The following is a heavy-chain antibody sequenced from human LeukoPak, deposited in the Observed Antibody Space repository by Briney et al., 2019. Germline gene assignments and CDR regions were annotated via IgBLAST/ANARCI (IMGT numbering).Heavy chain of an antibody. CDR1: GFTFSSYA. J-gene: IGHJ4*02. CDR2: ISSSGGST. Sequence: GGSLRLSCAASGFTFSSYAMSWIRQAPGKGLEWVSAISSSGGSTYYADSVKGRFTISRDNSKNTLYLQMNSLRAEDTAVYYCARGLKYCSGGSCYPDYWGQGTLVTVSS. V-gene: IGHV3-23*01. CDR3: ARGLKYCSGGSCYPDY. D-gene: IGHD2-15*01.